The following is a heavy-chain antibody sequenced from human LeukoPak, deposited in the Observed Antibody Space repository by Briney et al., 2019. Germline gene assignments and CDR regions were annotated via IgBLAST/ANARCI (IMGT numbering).Heavy chain of an antibody. J-gene: IGHJ6*02. CDR2: INHSGST. Sequence: SEALSLTCAVYGGSFSGYYWSWIRQPPGKGLEWIGEINHSGSTNYNPSLKSRVTISVDTSKNQFSLKLSSVTAADTAVYYCARGGYYYYGMDVWGQGTTVTVSS. V-gene: IGHV4-34*01. CDR1: GGSFSGYY. CDR3: ARGGYYYYGMDV.